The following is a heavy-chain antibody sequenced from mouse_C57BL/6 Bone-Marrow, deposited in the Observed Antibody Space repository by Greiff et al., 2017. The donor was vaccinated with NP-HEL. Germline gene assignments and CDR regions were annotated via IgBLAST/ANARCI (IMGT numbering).Heavy chain of an antibody. D-gene: IGHD1-1*01. V-gene: IGHV14-3*01. Sequence: VQLKQSVAELVRPGASVKLSCTASGFNIKNTYMHWVKQRPEQGLEWIGRIDPANGNTKYAPKFQGKATITADTSSNTAYLQLSSLTSEDTAIYYCARGTTVVAKNYAMDYWGQGTSVTVSS. J-gene: IGHJ4*01. CDR2: IDPANGNT. CDR3: ARGTTVVAKNYAMDY. CDR1: GFNIKNTY.